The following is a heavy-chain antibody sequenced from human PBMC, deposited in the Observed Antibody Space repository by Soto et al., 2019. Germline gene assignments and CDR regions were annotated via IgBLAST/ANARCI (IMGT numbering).Heavy chain of an antibody. CDR1: GGSISSYY. V-gene: IGHV4-59*01. CDR2: IYYSGST. D-gene: IGHD6-19*01. J-gene: IGHJ1*01. Sequence: SETLSLTCTVSGGSISSYYWSWIRQPPGKGLEWIGYIYYSGSTNYNPSLKSRVTISVDTSKNQFSLKLSSVTAEDTAVYYCAKDQRQWLATRGYFQHWGQGTLVTVSS. CDR3: AKDQRQWLATRGYFQH.